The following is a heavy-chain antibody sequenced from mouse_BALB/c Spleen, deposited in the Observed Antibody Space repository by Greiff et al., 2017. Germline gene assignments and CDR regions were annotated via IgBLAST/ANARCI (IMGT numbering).Heavy chain of an antibody. CDR1: GFTFTDYY. CDR3: ARDSRYWYCDV. Sequence: EVKLVESGGGLVQPGGSLRLSCATSGFTFTDYYMSWVRQPPGKALEWLGFIRNKANGYTTEYSASVKGRFTISRDNSQSILYLQMNTLRAEDSATYYCARDSRYWYCDVWGAGTTVTVSS. J-gene: IGHJ1*01. V-gene: IGHV7-3*02. CDR2: IRNKANGYTT.